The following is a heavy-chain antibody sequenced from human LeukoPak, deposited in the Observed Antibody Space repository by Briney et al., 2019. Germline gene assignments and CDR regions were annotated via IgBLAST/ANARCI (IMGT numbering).Heavy chain of an antibody. CDR3: AKGGDFDY. J-gene: IGHJ4*02. Sequence: GGSLRLSCAASGFTFSSYSMNWVRQAPGKGLEWVSSISSSSSYIYYADSVKSRFTISRDNAKNSLYLQMNSLRAEDTALYYCAKGGDFDYWGQGTLVTVSS. D-gene: IGHD3-16*01. V-gene: IGHV3-21*04. CDR1: GFTFSSYS. CDR2: ISSSSSYI.